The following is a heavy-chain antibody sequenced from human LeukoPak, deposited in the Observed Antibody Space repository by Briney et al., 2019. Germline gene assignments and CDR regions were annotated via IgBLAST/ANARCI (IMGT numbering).Heavy chain of an antibody. J-gene: IGHJ4*02. V-gene: IGHV3-30-3*01. CDR2: ISYDGSNK. D-gene: IGHD3-10*01. CDR3: ARGWWFGELPIDY. Sequence: GGSLRLSCAASGFTFSNAWMSWVRQAPGKGLEWVAVISYDGSNKYYADSVKGRFTISRDNSKNTLYLQMNSLRAEDTAVYYCARGWWFGELPIDYWGQGTLVTVSS. CDR1: GFTFSNAW.